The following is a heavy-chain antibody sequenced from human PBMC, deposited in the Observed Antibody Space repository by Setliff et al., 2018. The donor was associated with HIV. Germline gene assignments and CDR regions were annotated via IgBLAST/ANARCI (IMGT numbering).Heavy chain of an antibody. CDR3: IIAYSSGWLAPMGFDS. V-gene: IGHV4-34*01. CDR2: INHSGST. D-gene: IGHD6-19*01. Sequence: KTSETLSLTCAVFGGSFTDIGGSFTDYYWIWIRQPPGKGLEWIGEINHSGSTHYNPSLKSRFTISVDTSKNQFSLKVNSVTAADTAVYYCIIAYSSGWLAPMGFDSWGQGTLVTVSS. CDR1: GGSFTDIGGSFTDYY. J-gene: IGHJ4*02.